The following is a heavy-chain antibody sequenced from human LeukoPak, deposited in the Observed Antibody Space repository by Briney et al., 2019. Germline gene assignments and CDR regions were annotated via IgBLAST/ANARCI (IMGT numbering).Heavy chain of an antibody. CDR2: IKQDESEK. CDR1: GFTFSSYW. Sequence: GGSLRLSCATSGFTFSSYWMSWVRQAPGKGLEWVANIKQDESEKYYVDSVKGRFTISRDNAKNSLYLQMNSLRAEDTAVYYCTRVYEYISGWYRNDYWGQGTQVTVSS. V-gene: IGHV3-7*01. CDR3: TRVYEYISGWYRNDY. D-gene: IGHD6-19*01. J-gene: IGHJ4*02.